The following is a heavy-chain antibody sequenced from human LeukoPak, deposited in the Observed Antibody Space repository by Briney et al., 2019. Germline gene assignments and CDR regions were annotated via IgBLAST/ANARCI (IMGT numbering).Heavy chain of an antibody. CDR3: ASQGSDSGWFYF. V-gene: IGHV4-59*08. D-gene: IGHD6-19*01. CDR2: VSYSGST. Sequence: SETLSLTCTVSGVSMRTYFWSWIRQPPGKGLEWIGYVSYSGSTDYNPSLKSRLTISIDTSETQFSLKLTSVTAADTAIYYCASQGSDSGWFYFWGQGTLVTVSS. J-gene: IGHJ4*02. CDR1: GVSMRTYF.